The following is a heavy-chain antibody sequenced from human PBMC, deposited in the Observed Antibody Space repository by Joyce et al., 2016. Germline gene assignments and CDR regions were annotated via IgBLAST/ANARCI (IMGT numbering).Heavy chain of an antibody. CDR1: GFTVSSYW. V-gene: IGHV3-74*03. Sequence: EVQLVESGGGLVQPGGSLRLSCAASGFTVSSYWVYWFRKAQGKGLVWVSRINGDGSSTTYADSVKGRFTISRDNAKNTLYLQMNSLRAEDTAVYYCARLRRWSGPSDCWGQGTLVTVSS. CDR3: ARLRRWSGPSDC. D-gene: IGHD4-23*01. CDR2: INGDGSST. J-gene: IGHJ4*02.